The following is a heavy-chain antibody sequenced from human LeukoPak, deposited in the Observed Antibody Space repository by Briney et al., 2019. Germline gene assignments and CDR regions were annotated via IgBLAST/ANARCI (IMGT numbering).Heavy chain of an antibody. CDR3: AKVRTYFYHGLDV. CDR1: GFTFSTCA. V-gene: IGHV3-23*01. CDR2: ISDTTSGT. J-gene: IGHJ6*02. D-gene: IGHD1-14*01. Sequence: PGGSLRLSCAASGFTFSTCAMSWVRQAPGKGLEWVSGISDTTSGTYYADSVKGRFTISRDNSKNTLFLQVNSLRAEDTAVYYCAKVRTYFYHGLDVWGQGTTVTVSS.